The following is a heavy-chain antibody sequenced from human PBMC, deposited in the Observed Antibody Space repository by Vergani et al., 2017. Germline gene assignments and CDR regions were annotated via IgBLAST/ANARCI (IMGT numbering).Heavy chain of an antibody. CDR2: IIPILGIA. CDR3: ARVAGNYYDSSGYSDY. Sequence: QVQLVQSGAEVKKPGSSVKVSCKASGGTFSSYTISWVRQAPGQGLEWMGRIIPILGIANYAQKFQGRVTITADESTSTAYMELSSLRSEDTAVYYCARVAGNYYDSSGYSDYWGQGTLVAVSS. CDR1: GGTFSSYT. J-gene: IGHJ4*02. V-gene: IGHV1-69*02. D-gene: IGHD3-22*01.